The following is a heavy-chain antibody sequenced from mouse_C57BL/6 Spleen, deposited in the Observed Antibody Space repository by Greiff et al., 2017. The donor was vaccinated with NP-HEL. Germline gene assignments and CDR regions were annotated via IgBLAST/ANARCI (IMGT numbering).Heavy chain of an antibody. CDR3: ARREGGGSWFAY. CDR2: INPNNGGT. CDR1: GYTFTDYY. V-gene: IGHV1-26*01. J-gene: IGHJ3*01. Sequence: EVQLQQSGPELVKPGASVKISCKASGYTFTDYYMNWVKQSHGKSLEWIGDINPNNGGTSYNQKFKGKATLTVDKSSSTAYMELRSLTSEDSAVYYCARREGGGSWFAYWGQGTLVTVSA.